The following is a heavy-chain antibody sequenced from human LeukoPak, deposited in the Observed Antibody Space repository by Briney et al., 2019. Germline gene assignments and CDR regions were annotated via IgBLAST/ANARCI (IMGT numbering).Heavy chain of an antibody. D-gene: IGHD2-15*01. CDR3: ARGSCSGGSCYPTLRPPFDY. CDR1: GYTFTSHG. J-gene: IGHJ4*02. V-gene: IGHV1-18*04. CDR2: ISTYNVNT. Sequence: GASVKVSCKASGYTFTSHGITWVRQAPGQGLEWMGWISTYNVNTNYAQKFQGRVTITADESTSTAYMELSSLRSEDTAVYYCARGSCSGGSCYPTLRPPFDYWGQGTLVTVSS.